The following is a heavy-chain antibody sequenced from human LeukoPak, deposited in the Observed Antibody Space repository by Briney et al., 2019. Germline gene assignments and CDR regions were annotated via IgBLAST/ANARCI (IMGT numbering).Heavy chain of an antibody. CDR1: GFTFSSYA. V-gene: IGHV3-23*01. Sequence: GGSLRLSCAASGFTFSSYAMSWVRQAPGKGLEWVSAISGSGGSTYYADSVKGRFTISRDNSKNTLYLQMNSLRAEDTAVYYRAKQVDHYYYGMDVWGQGTTVTVSS. CDR3: AKQVDHYYYGMDV. CDR2: ISGSGGST. J-gene: IGHJ6*02.